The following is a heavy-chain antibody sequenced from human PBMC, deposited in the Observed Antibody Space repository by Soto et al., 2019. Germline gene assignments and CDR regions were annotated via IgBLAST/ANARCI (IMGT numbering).Heavy chain of an antibody. CDR3: ARGYFDSGHGYDL. CDR2: IYPGDSDT. CDR1: GYSFTTNW. Sequence: GESLKISCKGSGYSFTTNWIGWVRQMPGKGLEWMGVIYPGDSDTRYSPSFQGQVAISADKSINTAYLQWSSLKASDTAMYYCARGYFDSGHGYDLWGQGTLVTVSS. J-gene: IGHJ5*02. V-gene: IGHV5-51*01. D-gene: IGHD3-10*01.